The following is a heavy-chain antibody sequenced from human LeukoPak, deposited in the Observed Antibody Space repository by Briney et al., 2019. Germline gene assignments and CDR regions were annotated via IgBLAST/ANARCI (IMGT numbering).Heavy chain of an antibody. J-gene: IGHJ5*02. V-gene: IGHV1-69*06. CDR3: ATQAMVRGVIISFDP. Sequence: ASVKVSCKASGGTFSSYAISWVRQAPGQGLEWMGGIIPIFGTANYAQKFQGRVTITADKSTSTAYMELSSLRSEDTAVYYCATQAMVRGVIISFDPWGQGTLVTVSS. D-gene: IGHD3-10*01. CDR2: IIPIFGTA. CDR1: GGTFSSYA.